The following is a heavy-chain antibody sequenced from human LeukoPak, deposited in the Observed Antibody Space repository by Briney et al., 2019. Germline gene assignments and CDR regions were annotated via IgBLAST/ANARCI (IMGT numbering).Heavy chain of an antibody. CDR3: AKNIVGALRGGAFDI. J-gene: IGHJ3*02. CDR1: GFTFSSYA. Sequence: GGSLRLSCAASGFTFSSYALTWVRQAPGKGLEWVSAISGRGGTIYYADSVKGRFTISRDNFKNTLYLQMNSLRAEDTAVYYCAKNIVGALRGGAFDIWGQGTMVTVSS. CDR2: ISGRGGTI. V-gene: IGHV3-23*01. D-gene: IGHD1-26*01.